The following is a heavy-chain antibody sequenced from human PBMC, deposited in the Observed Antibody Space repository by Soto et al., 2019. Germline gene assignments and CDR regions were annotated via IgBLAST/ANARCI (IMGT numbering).Heavy chain of an antibody. CDR2: INPNSGGT. J-gene: IGHJ3*02. V-gene: IGHV1-2*04. D-gene: IGHD1-26*01. Sequence: ASVKVSCKASGYTFTGYYMHWVRQAPGQGLEWMGWINPNSGGTNYAQKFQGWVTMTRDTSISTAYMELSRLRSDDTAVYYCARGESGSYYAFDIWGQGTMVTVSS. CDR3: ARGESGSYYAFDI. CDR1: GYTFTGYY.